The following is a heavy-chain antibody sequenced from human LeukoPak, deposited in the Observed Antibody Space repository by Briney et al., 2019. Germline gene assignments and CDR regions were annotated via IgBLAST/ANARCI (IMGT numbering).Heavy chain of an antibody. D-gene: IGHD5-12*01. Sequence: SSETLSLTCAVYGDSFNDYYWSWIRQSPGKGLEWIGEVNHSGSTNYNPSLQSRVTISVDTSKNQFSLKLTSVTAADTAVYYCARWVATILHSFDIWGQGIVVTVSS. CDR2: VNHSGST. J-gene: IGHJ3*02. V-gene: IGHV4-34*01. CDR1: GDSFNDYY. CDR3: ARWVATILHSFDI.